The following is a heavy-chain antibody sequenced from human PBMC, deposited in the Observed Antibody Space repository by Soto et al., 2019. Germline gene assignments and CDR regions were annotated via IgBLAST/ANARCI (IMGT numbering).Heavy chain of an antibody. CDR3: ARMGQWGVPGDYYYGMDV. CDR1: GLTVSSNY. V-gene: IGHV3-53*01. CDR2: IYTGGGT. J-gene: IGHJ6*02. Sequence: LRLSCAASGLTVSSNYMNWVRQAPGKGLEWVSLIYTGGGTYYADSVKGRFTVSRDNSKNTLYLQMNSLRAEDTAVYYCARMGQWGVPGDYYYGMDVWGQGTSVTVSS. D-gene: IGHD3-10*01.